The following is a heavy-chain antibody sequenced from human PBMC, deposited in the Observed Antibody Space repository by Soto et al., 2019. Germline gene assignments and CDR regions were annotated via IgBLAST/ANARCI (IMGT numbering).Heavy chain of an antibody. D-gene: IGHD6-19*01. CDR1: GESVSSNSAA. J-gene: IGHJ6*02. CDR2: TYYRSKWYN. V-gene: IGHV6-1*01. Sequence: PSQTLSLTCAISGESVSSNSAAWNWIRPSPSRGLEWLGRTYYRSKWYNDYAVSVKSRITINPDTSKNQFYLQLNSVTPEDTAVYYCERSLVAVAVTRSPPYTYYVMDVWGQGTTVTVSS. CDR3: ERSLVAVAVTRSPPYTYYVMDV.